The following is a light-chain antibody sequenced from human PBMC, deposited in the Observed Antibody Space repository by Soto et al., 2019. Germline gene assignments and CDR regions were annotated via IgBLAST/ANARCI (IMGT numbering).Light chain of an antibody. J-gene: IGKJ3*01. CDR1: ESVSSRY. Sequence: ESVLTQSPGTLSLTPGERATLSCRASESVSSRYLAWYQQKPGQAPRLLIYGASSRATGIPDRFSGSGSGTDFTLTISRLEPEDSAVYYCQQYGSLPLFTFGPGTKVDIK. V-gene: IGKV3-20*01. CDR2: GAS. CDR3: QQYGSLPLFT.